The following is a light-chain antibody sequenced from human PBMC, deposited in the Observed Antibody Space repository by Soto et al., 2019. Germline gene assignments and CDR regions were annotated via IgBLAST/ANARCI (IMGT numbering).Light chain of an antibody. Sequence: EIVLTQSPGTLSLSPGERATLSCRASQSVGGSYLAWFQQKPGQAPRLLIYVASTSATGVPDRFSGSGSATDFSLTINSLEPEDFAVYYCQHYGSSPWTFGQGTKVEIK. CDR1: QSVGGSY. CDR2: VAS. CDR3: QHYGSSPWT. J-gene: IGKJ1*01. V-gene: IGKV3-20*01.